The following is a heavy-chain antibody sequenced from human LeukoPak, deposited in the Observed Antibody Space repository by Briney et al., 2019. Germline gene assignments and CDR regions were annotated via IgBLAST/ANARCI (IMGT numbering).Heavy chain of an antibody. J-gene: IGHJ5*02. CDR3: TLQDIVVVPAAFFDP. D-gene: IGHD2-2*01. CDR2: IKSKTDGGTT. Sequence: PGGSLRLSCAASGFTFSNYVMTWVRQAPGKGLEWVGRIKSKTDGGTTDYAAPVKGRFTISRDDSKNTLYLQMNSLKTEDTAVYYCTLQDIVVVPAAFFDPWGQGTLVTVSS. CDR1: GFTFSNYV. V-gene: IGHV3-15*01.